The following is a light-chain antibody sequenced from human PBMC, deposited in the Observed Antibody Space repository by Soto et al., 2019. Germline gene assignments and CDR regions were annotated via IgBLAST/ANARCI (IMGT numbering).Light chain of an antibody. CDR1: QSVSSN. V-gene: IGKV3-15*01. J-gene: IGKJ4*01. CDR2: GAS. Sequence: EIVMTQSTATLSVSPGERATLSCRASQSVSSNLGWYQQKPGQAPRLLISGASTRATGIPARFSGSGSGTEFTLTISNLQSEDFAVYYCQHYNNWPLTFGGGTKVEIK. CDR3: QHYNNWPLT.